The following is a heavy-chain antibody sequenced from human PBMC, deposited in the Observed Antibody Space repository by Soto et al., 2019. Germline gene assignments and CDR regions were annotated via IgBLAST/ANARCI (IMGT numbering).Heavy chain of an antibody. CDR1: GGSVSSGGNY. V-gene: IGHV4-61*08. CDR3: AGVESRLNFYDNTGYYWGFDP. J-gene: IGHJ5*02. CDR2: IYNSGST. D-gene: IGHD3-22*01. Sequence: SETLSLTCTVSGGSVSSGGNYWSWIRQPPGKGLEWIGHIYNSGSTNYNPSLKSRVTISVDTSKNQFSLKLSSVTAADTAVYYCAGVESRLNFYDNTGYYWGFDPWGQGTLVTVSS.